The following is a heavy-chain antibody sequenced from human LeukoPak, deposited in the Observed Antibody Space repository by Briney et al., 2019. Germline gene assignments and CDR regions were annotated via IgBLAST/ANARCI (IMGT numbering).Heavy chain of an antibody. D-gene: IGHD1-26*01. CDR1: GYSFTSYW. V-gene: IGHV5-51*01. J-gene: IGHJ3*02. CDR2: IYTSACHT. Sequence: PGESLKISCKGSGYSFTSYWIGRVRQMPGKGLEWVGSIYTSACHTRYSPSFQWQGTISADKSISTAYLQWSSLKASDTTMYYCARPRYSGHDAFDIWGQGTMVTVPS. CDR3: ARPRYSGHDAFDI.